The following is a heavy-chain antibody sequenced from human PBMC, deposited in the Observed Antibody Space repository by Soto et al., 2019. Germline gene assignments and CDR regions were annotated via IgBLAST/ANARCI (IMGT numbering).Heavy chain of an antibody. J-gene: IGHJ4*02. CDR3: ARDKEIRYCSGGSCPPPPYYFDY. CDR1: GFTFSSYA. D-gene: IGHD2-15*01. CDR2: ISYDGSNK. V-gene: IGHV3-30-3*01. Sequence: QVQLVESGGGVVQPGRSLRLSCAASGFTFSSYAMHWVRQAPGRGLEWVAVISYDGSNKYYADSVKGRFTISRDNSKNTLYLQMNGLRDENKAVYYCARDKEIRYCSGGSCPPPPYYFDYWGQGTLVTVSS.